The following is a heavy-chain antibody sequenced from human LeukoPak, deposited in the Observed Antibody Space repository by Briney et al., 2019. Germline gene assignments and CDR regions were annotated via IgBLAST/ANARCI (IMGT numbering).Heavy chain of an antibody. J-gene: IGHJ4*02. V-gene: IGHV3-48*02. CDR3: ASSGSYRFDY. CDR1: GFTFSSYG. Sequence: GGSLRLSCAAFGFTFSSYGMHWVRQAPGKGLEWVSHITASGTAMFYADSVKGRFTISRDNAKNSLYLQMNSLRDEDTAVYYCASSGSYRFDYWGQGTLVTVSS. CDR2: ITASGTAM. D-gene: IGHD1-26*01.